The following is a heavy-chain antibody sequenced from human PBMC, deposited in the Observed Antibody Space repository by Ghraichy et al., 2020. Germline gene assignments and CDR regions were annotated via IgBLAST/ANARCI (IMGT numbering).Heavy chain of an antibody. D-gene: IGHD1-1*01. V-gene: IGHV3-53*01. CDR1: GFTVTSNY. J-gene: IGHJ6*02. CDR3: ATRQRAGYYYGMDV. Sequence: LSLTCAASGFTVTSNYMSWVRQAPGKGLEWVSIISSGGNTYYVDSVKGRFTISRDNSKNTLFLQMNSLRAEDTAVYYCATRQRAGYYYGMDVRGQGTTVTVSS. CDR2: ISSGGNT.